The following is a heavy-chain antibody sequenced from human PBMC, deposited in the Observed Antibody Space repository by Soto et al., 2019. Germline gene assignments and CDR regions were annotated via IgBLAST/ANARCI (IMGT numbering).Heavy chain of an antibody. D-gene: IGHD3-16*01. J-gene: IGHJ4*02. CDR2: IYYSGST. Sequence: SETLSLTCSVSGGSISSYYWSWIRQPPGKGLEWIGYIYYSGSTNYNPSLKSRVTISADTSKNQFSLRLSSVTAADTAVYYCARDYYDTTHYFDHWGQGTLVTVSS. V-gene: IGHV4-59*01. CDR1: GGSISSYY. CDR3: ARDYYDTTHYFDH.